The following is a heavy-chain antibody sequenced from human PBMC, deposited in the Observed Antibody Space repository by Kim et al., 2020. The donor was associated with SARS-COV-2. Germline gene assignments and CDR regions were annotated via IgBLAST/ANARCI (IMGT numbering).Heavy chain of an antibody. Sequence: STSLKSRVTISVDTSKNHCSLKRSSVTAADTAVYYCARFIAARRSRWFDPWGQGTLVTVSS. D-gene: IGHD6-6*01. CDR3: ARFIAARRSRWFDP. V-gene: IGHV4-34*01. J-gene: IGHJ5*02.